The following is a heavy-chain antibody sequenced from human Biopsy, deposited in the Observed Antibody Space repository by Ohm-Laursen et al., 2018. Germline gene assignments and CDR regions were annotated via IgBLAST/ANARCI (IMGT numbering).Heavy chain of an antibody. CDR3: AADINVWNVNY. J-gene: IGHJ4*02. CDR2: FAPENGKT. CDR1: GYTLTELS. V-gene: IGHV1-24*01. Sequence: ATVKISCKVSGYTLTELSMHWVRQAPGRGLEWMGGFAPENGKTIYAQKFQGRVTMTEDTSTDTAYMELSSLRSEDTAVYYCAADINVWNVNYWGQGTQVTVSS. D-gene: IGHD1-1*01.